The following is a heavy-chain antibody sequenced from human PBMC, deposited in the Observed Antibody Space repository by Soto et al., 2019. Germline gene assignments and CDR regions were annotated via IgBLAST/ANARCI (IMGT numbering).Heavy chain of an antibody. CDR2: FRESGGTT. CDR3: AKDSHWGIISPTQDY. Sequence: VHLSESGGGLVQPGGSLRLSCAASGFTFSSSAMSWVRQAPGKGLEWVATFRESGGTTHYADSVKGRFTISRDASKNMLNLQMNSLRAEDTAIYYGAKDSHWGIISPTQDYWGQGPRVTVSS. D-gene: IGHD3-16*01. V-gene: IGHV3-23*01. CDR1: GFTFSSSA. J-gene: IGHJ4*02.